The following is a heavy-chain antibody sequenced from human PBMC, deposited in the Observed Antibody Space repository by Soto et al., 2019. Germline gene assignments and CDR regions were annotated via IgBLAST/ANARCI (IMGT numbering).Heavy chain of an antibody. J-gene: IGHJ4*02. Sequence: QVQLQESGPGLVKPSQTLSLACTVSGGSISSGESYWNWIRQPPGKGLEWIGYIYYSGSTYHNPSLKSRVTISVDTSKNQFSLRLTSVTAADTAVYYCARATDSAMVTFDFWGQGTLVTVSS. CDR1: GGSISSGESY. V-gene: IGHV4-30-4*01. D-gene: IGHD5-18*01. CDR3: ARATDSAMVTFDF. CDR2: IYYSGST.